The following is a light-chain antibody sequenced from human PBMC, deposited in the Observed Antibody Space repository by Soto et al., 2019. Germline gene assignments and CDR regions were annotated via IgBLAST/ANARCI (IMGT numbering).Light chain of an antibody. J-gene: IGKJ1*01. CDR3: QQYNNWPPVRT. V-gene: IGKV3-15*01. CDR2: GAS. Sequence: EIVMTQSPATLSVSPGERATLSCRASQSVSSNLAWYQQKPGQAPRLLIYGASTRATGIPARFSGSGSGTEFTLTISSLQSEDFAVYYCQQYNNWPPVRTFG. CDR1: QSVSSN.